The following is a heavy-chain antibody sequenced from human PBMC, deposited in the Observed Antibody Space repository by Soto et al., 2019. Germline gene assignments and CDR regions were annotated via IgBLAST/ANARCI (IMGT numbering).Heavy chain of an antibody. CDR1: GYIFTTYG. CDR2: ISAHNGNT. Sequence: QVHLVQSGAEVKKPGASVKVSCKGSGYIFTTYGITWVRQAPGQGLEWMGWISAHNGNTNYAQKLQGRVTVTRDTSKKTAYMELRNLRSDATAVYYCARGRYGDYWGQGALVTVSS. V-gene: IGHV1-18*01. CDR3: ARGRYGDY. D-gene: IGHD1-1*01. J-gene: IGHJ4*02.